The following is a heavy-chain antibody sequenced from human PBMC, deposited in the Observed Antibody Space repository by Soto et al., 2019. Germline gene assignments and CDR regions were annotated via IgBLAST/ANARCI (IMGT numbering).Heavy chain of an antibody. CDR2: ITKTSRYI. J-gene: IGHJ3*02. CDR3: ARDLYIWGSFGAFDI. CDR1: GFTFSNYS. Sequence: EVQLVESGGGLVRPGGSLRLSCAASGFTFSNYSMNWVRQAPGKGLEWVSYITKTSRYIYYADSVKGRFTISRDNAKTSLFLLMHSPRVEDTAVYYCARDLYIWGSFGAFDIWGQGTVVTVPS. V-gene: IGHV3-21*02. D-gene: IGHD3-10*01.